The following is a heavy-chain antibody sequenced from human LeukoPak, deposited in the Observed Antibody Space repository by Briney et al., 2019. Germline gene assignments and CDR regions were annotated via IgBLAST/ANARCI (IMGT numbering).Heavy chain of an antibody. J-gene: IGHJ5*02. Sequence: PGGSLRLSCTASGFTFGDYAMSWVRQAPGKGLEWVGFIRSKAYGGTTEYAASVKGRFTISRDDFKNIAYLQMNSLRTEDTAVYYCTRWPFDILTGYMGFDPWGQGTLVTVSS. CDR2: IRSKAYGGTT. CDR3: TRWPFDILTGYMGFDP. CDR1: GFTFGDYA. D-gene: IGHD3-9*01. V-gene: IGHV3-49*04.